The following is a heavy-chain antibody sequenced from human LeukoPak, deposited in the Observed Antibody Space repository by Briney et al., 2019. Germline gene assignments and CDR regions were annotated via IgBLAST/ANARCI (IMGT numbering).Heavy chain of an antibody. V-gene: IGHV5-51*01. CDR3: AREVVLPAEHRGEFDY. CDR2: IYPGDSDT. D-gene: IGHD2-2*01. CDR1: GYSFTSYW. Sequence: GESLKISCKGSGYSFTSYWIGWVRQMPGKGLEWMGIIYPGDSDTRYSPSFQGQVTISADKSISTAYLQWSSLEASDTAMYYCAREVVLPAEHRGEFDYWGQGTLVTVSS. J-gene: IGHJ4*02.